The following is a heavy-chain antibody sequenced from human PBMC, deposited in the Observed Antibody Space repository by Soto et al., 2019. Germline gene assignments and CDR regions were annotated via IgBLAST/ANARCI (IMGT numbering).Heavy chain of an antibody. CDR1: GFSLSTSGVG. D-gene: IGHD5-12*01. Sequence: QITLKESGPTLVKPTQTLTLTCTFSGFSLSTSGVGVGWIRQPPGKALEWLAIIYWDDDKRYSPSLKSRLTTTKDTSKNQVVLTMTNMDPVDTATYYCAHSPWLLNSFDPWGQGTLVTVSS. J-gene: IGHJ5*02. CDR3: AHSPWLLNSFDP. CDR2: IYWDDDK. V-gene: IGHV2-5*02.